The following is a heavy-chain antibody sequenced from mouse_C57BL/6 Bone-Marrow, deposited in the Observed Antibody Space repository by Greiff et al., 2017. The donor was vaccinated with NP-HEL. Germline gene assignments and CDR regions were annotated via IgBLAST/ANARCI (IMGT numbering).Heavy chain of an antibody. CDR1: GYTFTSYW. V-gene: IGHV1-55*01. J-gene: IGHJ2*01. Sequence: VQLQQPGAELVKPGASVKMSCKASGYTFTSYWITWVKQRPGQGLEWIGDIYPGSGSTNYNEKFKSKATLTVDTSSSTAYMQLSSLTSEDSAVYYCARGYYYYGSSYDWGQGTTLTVSS. CDR3: ARGYYYYGSSYD. CDR2: IYPGSGST. D-gene: IGHD1-1*01.